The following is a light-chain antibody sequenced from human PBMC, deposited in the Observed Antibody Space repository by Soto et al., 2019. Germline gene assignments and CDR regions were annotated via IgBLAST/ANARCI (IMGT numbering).Light chain of an antibody. CDR1: QSVSSSY. J-gene: IGKJ1*01. Sequence: EIVLTQSPGTLSLSPGERATLSCRTSQSVSSSYLTWYQQKPGQAPRLLIYGASSSATGIPDRFSGSGSGTDLTLTISRLEPEDFAVYYCQHYGTSRTFGRGTKVEIK. CDR2: GAS. V-gene: IGKV3-20*01. CDR3: QHYGTSRT.